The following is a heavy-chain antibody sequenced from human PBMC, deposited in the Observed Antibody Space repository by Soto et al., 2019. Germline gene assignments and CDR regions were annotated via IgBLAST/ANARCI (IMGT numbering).Heavy chain of an antibody. Sequence: PSETLSLTCAVSGYSISSGYYWGWLRQPPGKGLEWIGSIYHGGSTYYNPSLNSRVTLSIDMTNNHVSLILNSVTAADTAVYYCARVIAAAAGELTYYYGMDVWGQGTTVTVSS. D-gene: IGHD6-13*01. CDR3: ARVIAAAAGELTYYYGMDV. CDR1: GYSISSGYY. CDR2: IYHGGST. J-gene: IGHJ6*02. V-gene: IGHV4-38-2*01.